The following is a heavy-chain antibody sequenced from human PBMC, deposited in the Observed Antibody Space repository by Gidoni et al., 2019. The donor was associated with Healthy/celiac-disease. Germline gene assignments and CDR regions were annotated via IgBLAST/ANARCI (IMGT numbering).Heavy chain of an antibody. V-gene: IGHV4-31*03. D-gene: IGHD2-15*01. J-gene: IGHJ6*03. CDR1: GGSISSGGYY. CDR2: IYYSGST. Sequence: QVQLQESGPGLVKPSQTLSLTCTVSGGSISSGGYYLSWIRQHPGKGLEWIGYIYYSGSTYYNPSLKSRVTISVDTSKNQFYLKLSSVTAADTAVYYCARVGYCSGGSCYPYYYYMEVWGKGTTVTVSS. CDR3: ARVGYCSGGSCYPYYYYMEV.